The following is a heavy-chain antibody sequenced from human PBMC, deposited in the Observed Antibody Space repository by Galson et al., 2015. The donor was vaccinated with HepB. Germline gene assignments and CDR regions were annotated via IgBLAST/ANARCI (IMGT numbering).Heavy chain of an antibody. D-gene: IGHD6-6*01. J-gene: IGHJ4*02. CDR1: GFTFSSYG. CDR3: AKALQYSSSPFDY. Sequence: SLRLSCAASGFTFSSYGMHWVRQAPGKGLEWVAVISYDGSNKYYADSVKGRFTISRDNSKNTLYLQMNSLRAEDTAVYYCAKALQYSSSPFDYWGQGTLVTVSS. V-gene: IGHV3-30*18. CDR2: ISYDGSNK.